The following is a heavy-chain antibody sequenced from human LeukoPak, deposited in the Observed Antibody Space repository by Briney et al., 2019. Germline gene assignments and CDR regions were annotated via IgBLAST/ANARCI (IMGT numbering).Heavy chain of an antibody. V-gene: IGHV4-34*01. D-gene: IGHD3-22*01. CDR3: VSAYYYYSSVILDY. Sequence: PSETLSLTCAIYGGSFSGYYSSWIREPPAKGREWIGEINHSGTTNYKPSLTRRVNITLAPSKNQFSRIVNPVTDANTTVYSAVSAYYYYSSVILDYWGQGGLVTVSS. CDR2: INHSGTT. J-gene: IGHJ4*02. CDR1: GGSFSGYY.